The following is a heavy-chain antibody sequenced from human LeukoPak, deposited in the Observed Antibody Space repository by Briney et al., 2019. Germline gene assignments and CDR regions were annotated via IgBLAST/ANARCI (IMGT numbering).Heavy chain of an antibody. CDR1: GFSFSSYW. CDR3: ARDPGSSSFDL. Sequence: GGSLRLSCAASGFSFSSYWMSWFRQTPEKGLEFVGNINHDASVRNDTDSLKPPCTISTDNAKKSVYLEINSLRADDTPVYYCARDPGSSSFDLWGQGALVTVSS. CDR2: INHDASVR. V-gene: IGHV3-7*01. J-gene: IGHJ4*02. D-gene: IGHD6-13*01.